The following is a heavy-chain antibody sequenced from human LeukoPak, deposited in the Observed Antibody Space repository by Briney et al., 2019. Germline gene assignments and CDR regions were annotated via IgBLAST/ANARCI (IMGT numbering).Heavy chain of an antibody. CDR2: IYYSGST. J-gene: IGHJ4*02. Sequence: PSETLSLTCAVYGGSFSGYYWGWIRQPPGKGLEWIGSIYYSGSTYYKPSLKSRVTISVDTSKNQFSLKLTSVTAADTAVYYCGRRSRSTWNYRRGDYWGQGTLVTVSS. CDR1: GGSFSGYY. CDR3: GRRSRSTWNYRRGDY. V-gene: IGHV4-39*01. D-gene: IGHD1-7*01.